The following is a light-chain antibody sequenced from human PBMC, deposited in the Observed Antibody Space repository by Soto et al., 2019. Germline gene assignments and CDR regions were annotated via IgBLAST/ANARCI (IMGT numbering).Light chain of an antibody. Sequence: EIVMTQSPATLSVSPGERATLSCRASQSVSSDLAWYEQKPGQAPRLLIYGASTRATGIPARFSGSGSGTECTLTISSLQSEDFAFDYCQQYNNWPLTFGGGTKVEI. V-gene: IGKV3-15*01. CDR3: QQYNNWPLT. CDR2: GAS. CDR1: QSVSSD. J-gene: IGKJ4*01.